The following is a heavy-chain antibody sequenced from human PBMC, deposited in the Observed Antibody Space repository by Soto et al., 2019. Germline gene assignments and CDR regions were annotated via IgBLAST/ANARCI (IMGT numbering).Heavy chain of an antibody. J-gene: IGHJ5*02. CDR3: AKDIRSSWTRNWIDA. V-gene: IGHV3-23*01. CDR2: ISAGGGTT. D-gene: IGHD2-15*01. Sequence: GGPLRPPCSASGDTFSSNAMSWIRQAPGKGLEWVSAISAGGGTTSYSDSVKGRFTISRDNSKNTLYLQMNTLKAEDTAVYYCAKDIRSSWTRNWIDAWGQGTLVTVSS. CDR1: GDTFSSNA.